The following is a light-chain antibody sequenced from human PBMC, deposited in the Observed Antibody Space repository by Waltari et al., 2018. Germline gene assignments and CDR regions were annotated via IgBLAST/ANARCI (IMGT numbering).Light chain of an antibody. V-gene: IGLV6-57*01. J-gene: IGLJ1*01. Sequence: FILTQPHSVSESPGKTVTISCTCSNGSIASNYVQWYQQRPGDSPTTLIYEDDQRPSGVPDRFSGSIDISSNSASLTISGLKTEDEADYYCQSFDNNQRGVFVSGAWVTVL. CDR1: NGSIASNY. CDR2: EDD. CDR3: QSFDNNQRGV.